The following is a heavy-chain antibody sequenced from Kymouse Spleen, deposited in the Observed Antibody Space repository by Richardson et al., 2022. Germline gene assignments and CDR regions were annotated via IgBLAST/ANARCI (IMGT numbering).Heavy chain of an antibody. D-gene: IGHD6-13*01. V-gene: IGHV3-33*01. J-gene: IGHJ4*02. CDR2: IWYDGSNK. CDR3: ARGSSSWSPFDY. CDR1: GFTFSSYG. Sequence: QVQLVESGGGVVQPGRSLRLSCAASGFTFSSYGMHWVRQAPGKGLEWVAVIWYDGSNKYYADSVKGRFTISRDNSKNTLYLQMNSLRAEDTAVYYCARGSSSWSPFDYWGQGTLVTVSS.